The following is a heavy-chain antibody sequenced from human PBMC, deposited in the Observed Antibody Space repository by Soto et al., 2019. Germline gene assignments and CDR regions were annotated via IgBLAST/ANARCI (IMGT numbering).Heavy chain of an antibody. D-gene: IGHD2-2*01. Sequence: GGSLRLSCAASGFTFSSYSMNWVRQAPGKGLEWVSYISSSSSTIYYADSVKGRFTISRDNAKNSLYLQMNSLRDEDTAVYYCARGGVVVPAAPNFDYWGQGTLVTVSS. CDR3: ARGGVVVPAAPNFDY. V-gene: IGHV3-48*02. CDR1: GFTFSSYS. CDR2: ISSSSSTI. J-gene: IGHJ4*02.